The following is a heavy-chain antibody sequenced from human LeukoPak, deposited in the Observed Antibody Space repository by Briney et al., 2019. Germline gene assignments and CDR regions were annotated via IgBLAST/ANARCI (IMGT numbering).Heavy chain of an antibody. CDR3: ARDSRYSSSWYRQSYHYWDV. Sequence: SETLSLTCTVSGGSISSYYWSWIRQPAGKGLEWIGRIYTSGSTNYNPSLKSRVTMSVDTSKNQFSLKLSSVTAADTAVYYCARDSRYSSSWYRQSYHYWDVWGKGPRSPSP. V-gene: IGHV4-4*07. CDR2: IYTSGST. J-gene: IGHJ6*03. CDR1: GGSISSYY. D-gene: IGHD6-13*01.